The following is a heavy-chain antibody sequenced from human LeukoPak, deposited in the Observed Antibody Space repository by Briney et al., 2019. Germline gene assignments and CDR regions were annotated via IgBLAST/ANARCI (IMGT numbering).Heavy chain of an antibody. Sequence: GGSLRLSCAASGFTFSNYAMSWVRQAPGKGLEWVSTIRDSGGNTYYADSVKGRFTISRDNSKNTLYLQMNSLRAEDTAIYYCAKGGGFGELLQAFDNWGQGTLVTVSS. CDR3: AKGGGFGELLQAFDN. CDR1: GFTFSNYA. J-gene: IGHJ4*02. CDR2: IRDSGGNT. D-gene: IGHD3-10*01. V-gene: IGHV3-23*01.